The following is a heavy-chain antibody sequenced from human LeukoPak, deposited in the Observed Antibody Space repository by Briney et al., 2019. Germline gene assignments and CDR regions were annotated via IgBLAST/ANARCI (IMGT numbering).Heavy chain of an antibody. Sequence: SETLSLTCTVSGGSISSHYWSWIRQPPGKGPEWIGYIYYSGSTNYNPSLKSRVTISVDTSKNQFSLKLSSVTAADTAVYYCARETELLWFGKKYYYYYMDVWGKGTTVTVSS. D-gene: IGHD3-10*01. CDR3: ARETELLWFGKKYYYYYMDV. CDR2: IYYSGST. V-gene: IGHV4-59*11. CDR1: GGSISSHY. J-gene: IGHJ6*03.